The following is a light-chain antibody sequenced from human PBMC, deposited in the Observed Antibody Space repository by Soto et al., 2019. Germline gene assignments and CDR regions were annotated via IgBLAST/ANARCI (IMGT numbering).Light chain of an antibody. V-gene: IGKV3-20*01. Sequence: EIMLPSSPRALTFSPGVRATLSCRACQSLSNNIYLAWYQQKPGQAPRRLIYGASSRATGIPNRFSGSGTGTDFTPTISRLQPDDIAVSYCQQSGNSHQPFGQGTKVDNK. CDR1: QSLSNNIY. J-gene: IGKJ1*01. CDR3: QQSGNSHQP. CDR2: GAS.